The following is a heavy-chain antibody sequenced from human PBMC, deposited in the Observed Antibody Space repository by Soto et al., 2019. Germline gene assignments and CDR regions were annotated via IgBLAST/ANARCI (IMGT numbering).Heavy chain of an antibody. Sequence: PGGSLRLSCAASGLTFCNAGINWVRQAPGKGLEWVGRVKSKNDGGTTDFAAPVKGRFAISRDDSKNMVYLEMNSLQTEDTAIYYCTTDSYITSIIVRFDYWGHGTLVTVSS. J-gene: IGHJ4*01. CDR3: TTDSYITSIIVRFDY. D-gene: IGHD3-22*01. CDR2: VKSKNDGGTT. V-gene: IGHV3-15*07. CDR1: GLTFCNAG.